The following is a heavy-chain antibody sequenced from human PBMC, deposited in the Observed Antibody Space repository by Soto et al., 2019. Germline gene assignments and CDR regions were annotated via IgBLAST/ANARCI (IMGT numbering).Heavy chain of an antibody. CDR1: GFTFSGYW. V-gene: IGHV3-23*01. CDR2: INSRGRIT. CDR3: SKPNIAGTSRNWFDA. Sequence: PGGSLTLSCAASGFTFSGYWMHWIRQPPGKGLEWVSAINSRGRITYYAASVKGLFTTSSDNSTNTLYLPMNSLRAEDTAVYYCSKPNIAGTSRNWFDAWGQGTLVTVSS. D-gene: IGHD1-20*01. J-gene: IGHJ5*02.